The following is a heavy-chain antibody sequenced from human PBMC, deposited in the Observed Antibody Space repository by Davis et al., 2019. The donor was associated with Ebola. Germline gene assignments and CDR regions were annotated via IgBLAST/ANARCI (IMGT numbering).Heavy chain of an antibody. Sequence: MPGGSLRLSCAVYGGSFSGYYWSWIRQPPGKGLEWIGEINHSGSTNYNPSLKSRVTISVDTSKNQFSLKLSSVTAADTAVYYCARGWIAGIAAAGIHFQHWGQGTLVTVSS. CDR2: INHSGST. CDR1: GGSFSGYY. CDR3: ARGWIAGIAAAGIHFQH. D-gene: IGHD6-13*01. V-gene: IGHV4-34*01. J-gene: IGHJ1*01.